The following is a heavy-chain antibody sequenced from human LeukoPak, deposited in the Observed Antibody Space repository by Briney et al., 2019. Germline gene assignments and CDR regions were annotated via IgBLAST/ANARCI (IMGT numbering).Heavy chain of an antibody. V-gene: IGHV3-23*01. D-gene: IGHD3-10*01. CDR3: AKAGSGGFVPRYYFDY. J-gene: IGHJ4*02. CDR2: FSGSGGVT. Sequence: GGSLRLSCAASGSTFSSYAMSWVRQAPGKGREWVSAFSGSGGVTYHADSVKGRFTISRDNSKNTLYLQMNSQRAEDTAVYYCAKAGSGGFVPRYYFDYWGQGTLVTVSS. CDR1: GSTFSSYA.